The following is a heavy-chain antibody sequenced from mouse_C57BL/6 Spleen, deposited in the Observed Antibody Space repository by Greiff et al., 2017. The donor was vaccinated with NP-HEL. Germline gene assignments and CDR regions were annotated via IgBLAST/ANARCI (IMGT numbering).Heavy chain of an antibody. J-gene: IGHJ2*01. Sequence: EVKLVESGGDLVKPGGSLKLSCAASGFTFSSYGMSWVRQTPDKRLEWVATISSGGSYTYYPDSVKGRFTISRDNAKNTLYLQMSSLKSEDTAMYYCARRGQLRLRDYFDYWGQGTTLTVSS. V-gene: IGHV5-6*02. D-gene: IGHD3-2*02. CDR2: ISSGGSYT. CDR3: ARRGQLRLRDYFDY. CDR1: GFTFSSYG.